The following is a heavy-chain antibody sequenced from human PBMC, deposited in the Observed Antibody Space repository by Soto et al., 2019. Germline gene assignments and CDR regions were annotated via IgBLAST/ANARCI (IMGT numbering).Heavy chain of an antibody. CDR1: GFTFSSSG. J-gene: IGHJ4*02. CDR2: ITDSGGTT. Sequence: EVQLLESGGGLVQPGGSLRLSCAASGFTFSSSGMSWVRQAPGKGLEWVSGITDSGGTTYYVDSVKGRFTISRDNSKNTLSLEMNSLRAEDTAVYYCAKDSGWLHDYWGQGTLVTVSS. V-gene: IGHV3-23*01. D-gene: IGHD5-12*01. CDR3: AKDSGWLHDY.